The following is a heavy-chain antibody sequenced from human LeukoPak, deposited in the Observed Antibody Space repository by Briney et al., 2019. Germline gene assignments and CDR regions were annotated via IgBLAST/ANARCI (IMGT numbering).Heavy chain of an antibody. J-gene: IGHJ6*03. CDR2: INSDGSST. V-gene: IGHV3-74*01. Sequence: GGSLRLSCAASGFTFSSYWMHWVRQAPGKGLVWVSRINSDGSSTSYADSVKGRFTISRDNAKNTLYLQMNGLRAEDTAVYYCAKGSGATSLYYYYYYMDVWGKGTTVTVSS. CDR1: GFTFSSYW. D-gene: IGHD3-10*01. CDR3: AKGSGATSLYYYYYYMDV.